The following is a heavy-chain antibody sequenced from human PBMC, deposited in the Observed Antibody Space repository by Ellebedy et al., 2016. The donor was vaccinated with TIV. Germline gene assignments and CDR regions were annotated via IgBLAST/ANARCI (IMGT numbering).Heavy chain of an antibody. CDR2: IFTSDVT. CDR3: AVVYFC. V-gene: IGHV3-53*01. Sequence: GESLKISCAASGFAVNGYYITWVRQAPGKGLDWVSVIFTSDVTSYTDSVRGRFTISRDTYKNTVYLQMNSLRVEDTAIYYCAVVYFCWGQGTLVTVSS. D-gene: IGHD2-15*01. CDR1: GFAVNGYY. J-gene: IGHJ4*02.